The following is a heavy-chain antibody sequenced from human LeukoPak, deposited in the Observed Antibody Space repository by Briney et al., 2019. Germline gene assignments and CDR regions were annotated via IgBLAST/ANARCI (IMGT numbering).Heavy chain of an antibody. CDR2: TYYGSKWYS. V-gene: IGHV6-1*01. D-gene: IGHD5/OR15-5a*01. J-gene: IGHJ6*02. CDR1: GDSVSSNSGT. Sequence: SQTLSLTCAISGDSVSSNSGTWNWIRPSPSRGLEWLGRTYYGSKWYSDYAVSAKSRITINPDTSKNLFSLQLNSVTPEDTAVYYCARGKSKRLDVWGQGTTVTVSS. CDR3: ARGKSKRLDV.